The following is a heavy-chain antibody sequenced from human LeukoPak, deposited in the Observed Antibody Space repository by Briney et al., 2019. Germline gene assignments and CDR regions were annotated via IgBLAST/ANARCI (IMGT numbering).Heavy chain of an antibody. CDR2: IYTSGST. D-gene: IGHD3-22*01. J-gene: IGHJ3*02. V-gene: IGHV4-4*07. CDR1: GGSISSYY. Sequence: SETLSLTCTVSGGSISSYYWSWIRQPAGKGLEWIGRIYTSGSTNYNPSLKSRVTMSVDTSKNQFSLKLSSVTAADTAVYYCARDARYYYDSSGPADIWGQGTMVTDSS. CDR3: ARDARYYYDSSGPADI.